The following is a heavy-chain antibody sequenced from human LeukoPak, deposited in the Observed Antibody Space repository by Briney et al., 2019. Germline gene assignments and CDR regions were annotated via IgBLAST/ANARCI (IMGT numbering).Heavy chain of an antibody. CDR3: ARDVGEGSPGD. J-gene: IGHJ4*02. D-gene: IGHD1-26*01. CDR2: INSDGSST. CDR1: GFTFSSYW. V-gene: IGHV3-74*01. Sequence: GGSLRLSCAASGFTFSSYWMHWVRQAPGKGLVWVSRINSDGSSTSYADSVKGRFTISRDNAKNTLYLQMNSLRAEDAAVYYCARDVGEGSPGDWGQGTLVTVSS.